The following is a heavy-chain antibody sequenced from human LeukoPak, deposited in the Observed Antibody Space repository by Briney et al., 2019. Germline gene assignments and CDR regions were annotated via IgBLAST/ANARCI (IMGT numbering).Heavy chain of an antibody. Sequence: SETLSLTCTVSGGSISSYYWGWIRQPPGKGLEWIGSIYYSGSTYYNPSLKSRVTISVDTSKNQFSLKLTSVTAADTAVFYCARHADYFDPSHIDYWGQGTLVTVSS. D-gene: IGHD3-10*01. J-gene: IGHJ4*02. CDR3: ARHADYFDPSHIDY. CDR1: GGSISSYY. V-gene: IGHV4-39*01. CDR2: IYYSGST.